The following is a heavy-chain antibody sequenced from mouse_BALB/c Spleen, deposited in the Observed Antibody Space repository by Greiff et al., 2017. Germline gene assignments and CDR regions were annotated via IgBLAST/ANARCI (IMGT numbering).Heavy chain of an antibody. J-gene: IGHJ1*01. CDR1: GFSFTGYG. V-gene: IGHV2-6-7*01. Sequence: QVQLKQSGPGLVAPAQSLSISCTASGFSFTGYGVNWVRQPPGKGLEWLGMICGDGSTDYNSALKSRLSISKDDSNSQAFLKMSSMPTDDAAEYYCARGQLPHFWYFDVWGEGTTVTVSS. CDR3: ARGQLPHFWYFDV. CDR2: ICGDGST. D-gene: IGHD2-12*01.